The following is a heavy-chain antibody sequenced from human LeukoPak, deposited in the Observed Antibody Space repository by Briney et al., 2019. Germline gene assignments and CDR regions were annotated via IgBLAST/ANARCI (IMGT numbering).Heavy chain of an antibody. CDR2: IYYSGST. D-gene: IGHD2-2*02. CDR1: GGSISSGSYY. V-gene: IGHV4-39*07. J-gene: IGHJ4*02. Sequence: SETLSLTCTVSGGSISSGSYYWGWIRQPPGKGLEWIGSIYYSGSTYYNPSLKSRVTISVDTSKNQFSLKLSSVTAADTAVYYCARHSSSSCYTSFASWGQGTLVSVSS. CDR3: ARHSSSSCYTSFAS.